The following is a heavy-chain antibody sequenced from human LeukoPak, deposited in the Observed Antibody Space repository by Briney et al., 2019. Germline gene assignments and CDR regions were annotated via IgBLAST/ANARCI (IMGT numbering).Heavy chain of an antibody. D-gene: IGHD3-9*01. J-gene: IGHJ4*02. CDR1: GFTFDDYG. CDR2: INWNGGST. Sequence: GGSLRLSCAASGFTFDDYGMSWVRQAPGKGLEWVSGINWNGGSTGYADSVKGRFTISRDNAKNSLYLQMDSLRAEDTALYYCARDAQLRYFDWYFDYWGQGTLVTVSS. V-gene: IGHV3-20*04. CDR3: ARDAQLRYFDWYFDY.